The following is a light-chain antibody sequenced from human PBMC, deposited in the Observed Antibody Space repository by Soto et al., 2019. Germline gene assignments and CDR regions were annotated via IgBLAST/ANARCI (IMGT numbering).Light chain of an antibody. CDR1: QSVTSTY. J-gene: IGKJ5*01. Sequence: EIVFTQSPGTLSLSPGERATLSFRASQSVTSTYLAWYQQKAGQAPRLLIYGASSRATGVPDRFSGNGSGTDFTLTITRLEPEDFALYYCQQYGDSPITFGQGTRLEIK. CDR2: GAS. V-gene: IGKV3-20*01. CDR3: QQYGDSPIT.